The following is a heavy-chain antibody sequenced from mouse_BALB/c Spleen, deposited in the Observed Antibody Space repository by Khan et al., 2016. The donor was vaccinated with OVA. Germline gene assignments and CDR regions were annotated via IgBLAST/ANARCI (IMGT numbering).Heavy chain of an antibody. D-gene: IGHD1-1*01. J-gene: IGHJ3*01. Sequence: EVELVESGGDLVKPGGSLKLSCAASGFTFSTYGMSWVRQTPDKRLEWVATVSTGGGYTYYPDSVKGRFTISRDNAKNTLYLQMSSLKSEDTAMFYCARLAYYYDSEGFAYWGQGTPVTVSA. CDR1: GFTFSTYG. CDR3: ARLAYYYDSEGFAY. CDR2: VSTGGGYT. V-gene: IGHV5-6*01.